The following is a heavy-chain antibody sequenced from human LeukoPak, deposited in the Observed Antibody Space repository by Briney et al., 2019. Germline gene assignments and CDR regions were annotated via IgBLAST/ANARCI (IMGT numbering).Heavy chain of an antibody. CDR2: FYISGST. CDR1: GGSISSYY. D-gene: IGHD3-10*01. CDR3: ARDFRLRSGGSIDE. Sequence: SETLSLTCTVSGGSISSYYWSWIRQPAGKGLEWIGRFYISGSTNYNPSLKSRVTMSVDTSKNQFSLKLNSVTAADTAVYYCARDFRLRSGGSIDEGGQGTLVTV. V-gene: IGHV4-4*07. J-gene: IGHJ4*01.